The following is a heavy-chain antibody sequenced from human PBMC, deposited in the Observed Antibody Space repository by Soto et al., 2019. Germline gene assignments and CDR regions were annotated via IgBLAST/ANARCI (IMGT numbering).Heavy chain of an antibody. J-gene: IGHJ4*02. D-gene: IGHD3-22*01. Sequence: EVQLLESGGGLVQPGGSLRLSYAASGFTFSSYAMSWVRQAPGKGLEWVSAISGSGGSTYYADSVKGRFTISRDNSKNTLYLQMNSLRAEDTAVYYCAKSLSGRGANGYYYDSSGYFPFDYWGQGTLVTVSS. CDR1: GFTFSSYA. CDR2: ISGSGGST. V-gene: IGHV3-23*01. CDR3: AKSLSGRGANGYYYDSSGYFPFDY.